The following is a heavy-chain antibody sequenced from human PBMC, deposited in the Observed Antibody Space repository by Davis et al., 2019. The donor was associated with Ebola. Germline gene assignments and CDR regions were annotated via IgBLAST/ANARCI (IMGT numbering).Heavy chain of an antibody. CDR1: GGTCSSYA. CDR3: AREMATIRDY. J-gene: IGHJ4*02. V-gene: IGHV1-69*06. CDR2: IIPIFGTA. Sequence: SVKVSCKASGGTCSSYAISWVRQAPGQGLAWMGGIIPIFGTANYAQKFQGRVTITADKSTSTAYMELSSLRSEDTAVYYCAREMATIRDYWGQGTLVTVSS. D-gene: IGHD5-24*01.